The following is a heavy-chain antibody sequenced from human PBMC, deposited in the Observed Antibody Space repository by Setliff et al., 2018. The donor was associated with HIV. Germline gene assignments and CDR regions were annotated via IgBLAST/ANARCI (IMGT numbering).Heavy chain of an antibody. Sequence: SETLSLTCTVSGGSISSGDYFLSWIRQAPGKGLEWIGWIYYSGNTRYNPSLKSRVTISLDTSKNRFSLQLTSVTAADTAVYYCARHFYGYYGSNGLPIQYWGQGTLVTVSS. J-gene: IGHJ4*02. CDR1: GGSISSGDYF. CDR3: ARHFYGYYGSNGLPIQY. D-gene: IGHD3-22*01. CDR2: IYYSGNT. V-gene: IGHV4-61*08.